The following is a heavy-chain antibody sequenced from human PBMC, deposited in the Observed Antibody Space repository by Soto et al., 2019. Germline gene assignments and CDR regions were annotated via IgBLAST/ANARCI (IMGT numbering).Heavy chain of an antibody. CDR3: AKPAVAGTYNHYYYMDV. CDR1: GFTFTSYA. Sequence: GGSLRLSCAASGFTFTSYAMSWVRQAPGKGLEWVSGISGGGGNTYYADSVEGRFTISRDNSKNTLSLQMNSLRAEDTAVYYCAKPAVAGTYNHYYYMDVWGKGTTVTVSS. CDR2: ISGGGGNT. J-gene: IGHJ6*03. D-gene: IGHD6-19*01. V-gene: IGHV3-23*01.